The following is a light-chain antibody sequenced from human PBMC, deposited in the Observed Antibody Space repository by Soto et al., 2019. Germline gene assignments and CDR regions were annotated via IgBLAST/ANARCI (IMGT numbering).Light chain of an antibody. CDR1: SSDIGAYNF. J-gene: IGLJ2*01. V-gene: IGLV2-14*03. CDR3: TSWTTSPTMI. CDR2: DVN. Sequence: QSVLTQPAYVSGSPGQSITISCTGTSSDIGAYNFVSWYQQHPGKAPKLMLYDVNIRPSGVSNRFSGSKSGNTASLTISGLEAEDEADYYCTSWTTSPTMIFGGGTKVTVL.